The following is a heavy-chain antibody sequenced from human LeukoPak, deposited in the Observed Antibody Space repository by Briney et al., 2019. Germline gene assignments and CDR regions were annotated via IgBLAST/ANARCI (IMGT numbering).Heavy chain of an antibody. CDR2: INTNTGNP. Sequence: ASVKVSCKASGYTFTSYAMNWVRQAPGQGLEWMGWINTNTGNPTYSQGFTGRFVFSLDTSVGTAYLQISSLKAEDTAVYYCARDLNLLWFGESDDAFDIWGQGTMVTVSS. D-gene: IGHD3-10*01. V-gene: IGHV7-4-1*02. CDR3: ARDLNLLWFGESDDAFDI. J-gene: IGHJ3*02. CDR1: GYTFTSYA.